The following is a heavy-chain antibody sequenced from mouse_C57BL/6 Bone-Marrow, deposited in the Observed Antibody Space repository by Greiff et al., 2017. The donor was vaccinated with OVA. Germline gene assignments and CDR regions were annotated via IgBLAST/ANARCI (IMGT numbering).Heavy chain of an antibody. CDR3: TRLLDAMDY. CDR1: GFTFSSYA. J-gene: IGHJ4*01. V-gene: IGHV5-9-1*02. CDR2: ISSGGDSI. D-gene: IGHD2-1*01. Sequence: EVMLVESGEGLVKPGGSLKLSCAASGFTFSSYAMSWVRQTPEKRLEWVAYISSGGDSIYYADTVKGRFTISRNNARNTLYLQMSSLKSEDTAMYYCTRLLDAMDYWGQVTSVTVSS.